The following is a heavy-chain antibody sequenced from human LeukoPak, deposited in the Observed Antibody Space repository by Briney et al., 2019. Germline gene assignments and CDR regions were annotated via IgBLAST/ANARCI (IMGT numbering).Heavy chain of an antibody. Sequence: SENLFLTCAVSGDSFSSHYWTWIRQPPGRGLEWIGYISYIGTTNYNPSLKSRVTISIDTSKNQFSLKLSSVTTADTAVYYCARDLVTVTKGFDIWGLGTMVSVSS. CDR1: GDSFSSHY. V-gene: IGHV4-59*11. D-gene: IGHD4-17*01. J-gene: IGHJ3*02. CDR2: ISYIGTT. CDR3: ARDLVTVTKGFDI.